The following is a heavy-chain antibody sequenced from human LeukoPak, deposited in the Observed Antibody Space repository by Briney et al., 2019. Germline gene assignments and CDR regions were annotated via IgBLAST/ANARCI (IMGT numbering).Heavy chain of an antibody. D-gene: IGHD2-8*02. CDR1: GFTFSSYW. CDR3: ARDSSYCSGGVCFDVFDI. CDR2: IKRDGSDT. V-gene: IGHV3-7*01. Sequence: GGSLRPSCAASGFTFSSYWMTWVRQAPGRGLEWVANIKRDGSDTHYLDSLKGRFTISRDNAKSSLSLQMNSLRAEDTAVYYCARDSSYCSGGVCFDVFDIWGQGTMVVVSS. J-gene: IGHJ3*02.